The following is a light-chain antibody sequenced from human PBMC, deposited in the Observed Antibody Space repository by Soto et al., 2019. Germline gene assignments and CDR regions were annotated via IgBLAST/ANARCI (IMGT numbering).Light chain of an antibody. CDR3: QQHGSSTYT. CDR2: GAS. Sequence: EIVLTQSPGSLSLSPRERATLSCRASQSVTSSHLAWYQQKPGQAPRLLIYGASRRATGIPDRFSGSGSGTDFTLTISRLEPVDSAMYYCQQHGSSTYTFGQGTKVEIK. V-gene: IGKV3-20*01. CDR1: QSVTSSH. J-gene: IGKJ2*01.